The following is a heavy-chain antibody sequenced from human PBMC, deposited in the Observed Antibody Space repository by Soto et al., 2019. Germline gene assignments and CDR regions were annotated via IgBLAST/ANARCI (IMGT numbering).Heavy chain of an antibody. V-gene: IGHV3-30*18. CDR3: AKSPLDYGDFFDY. Sequence: QVQLVEAGGGVVQPGRSLRLSCAASGFTFSSYGMHWVRQAPGKGLEWVAVISYDGSNKYYADSVKGRVTISRDNSKNTLYLQMNSLRAEDTAVYYCAKSPLDYGDFFDYWGQGTLVTVSS. CDR2: ISYDGSNK. CDR1: GFTFSSYG. D-gene: IGHD4-17*01. J-gene: IGHJ4*02.